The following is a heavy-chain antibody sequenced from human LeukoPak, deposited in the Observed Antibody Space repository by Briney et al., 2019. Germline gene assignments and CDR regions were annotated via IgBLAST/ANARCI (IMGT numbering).Heavy chain of an antibody. D-gene: IGHD2-15*01. CDR3: AKDVYCSGGSCYAFDY. V-gene: IGHV3-9*01. J-gene: IGHJ4*02. Sequence: GRSLRLSCAASGFTFDDYAMHSVRQAPGKGLEWVSCISWNSGSIGYADSVKGRFTISRDNAKNSLYLQMNSLRAEDTALYYCAKDVYCSGGSCYAFDYWGQGTLVTVSS. CDR2: ISWNSGSI. CDR1: GFTFDDYA.